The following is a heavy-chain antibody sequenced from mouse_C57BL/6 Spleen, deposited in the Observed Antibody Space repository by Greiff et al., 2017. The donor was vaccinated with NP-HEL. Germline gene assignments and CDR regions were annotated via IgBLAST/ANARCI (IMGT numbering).Heavy chain of an antibody. CDR3: ARGDYGYAMDY. Sequence: VKVVESGAELVRPGASVKLSCKASGYTFTDYYINWVKQRPGQGLEWIARIYPGSGNTYYNEKFKGKATLTAEKSSSTAYMQLSSLTSEDSAVYFCARGDYGYAMDYWGQGTSVTVSS. CDR2: IYPGSGNT. J-gene: IGHJ4*01. V-gene: IGHV1-76*01. CDR1: GYTFTDYY. D-gene: IGHD1-1*02.